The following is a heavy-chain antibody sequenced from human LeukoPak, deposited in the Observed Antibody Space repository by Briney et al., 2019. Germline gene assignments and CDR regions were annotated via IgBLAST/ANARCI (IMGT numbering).Heavy chain of an antibody. J-gene: IGHJ4*02. CDR1: GYTFTSYD. V-gene: IGHV1-2*02. Sequence: ASVKVSCKASGYTFTSYDINWVRQATGQGLEWMGWINPNSGGTNYAQKFQGRVTMTRDTSISTAYMELSRLRSDDTAVYYCAKSNYDILTAAFGYWGQGTLVTVSS. D-gene: IGHD3-9*01. CDR2: INPNSGGT. CDR3: AKSNYDILTAAFGY.